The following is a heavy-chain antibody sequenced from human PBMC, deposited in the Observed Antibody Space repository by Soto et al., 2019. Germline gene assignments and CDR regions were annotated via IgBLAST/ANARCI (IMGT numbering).Heavy chain of an antibody. V-gene: IGHV3-30*03. CDR1: GFTFSSYG. D-gene: IGHD3-10*02. J-gene: IGHJ6*02. CDR3: ACSGSPYYYYYGMDV. Sequence: GGSLRLSCAASGFTFSSYGMHWVRQAPGKGLEWVAVISYDGSNKYYADSVKGRFTISRDNSKNTLYLQMNSLRAEDTAVYYCACSGSPYYYYYGMDVWGQGTTVTVSS. CDR2: ISYDGSNK.